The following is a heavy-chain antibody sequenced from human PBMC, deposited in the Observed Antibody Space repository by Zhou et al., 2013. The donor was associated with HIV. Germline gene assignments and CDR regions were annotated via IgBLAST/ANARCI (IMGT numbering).Heavy chain of an antibody. Sequence: QVQLVQSGAEVKKPGASVKVSCKASGYTFTGYYMHWVRQAPGQGLEWMGWINPNSGGTNYVQKFQGRVTMTRDTSISTAYMELSRLRSDDTAIYYCARLLGEGPQPASGFQHWGQGTLVTVSS. D-gene: IGHD1-26*01. CDR3: ARLLGEGPQPASGFQH. CDR1: GYTFTGYY. J-gene: IGHJ1*01. V-gene: IGHV1-2*02. CDR2: INPNSGGT.